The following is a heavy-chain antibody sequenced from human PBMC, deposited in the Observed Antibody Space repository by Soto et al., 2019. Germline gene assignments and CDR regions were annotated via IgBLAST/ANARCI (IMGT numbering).Heavy chain of an antibody. CDR2: IKGDGTKK. V-gene: IGHV3-7*01. CDR1: GFTFSSYW. D-gene: IGHD3-3*01. CDR3: VRNLNSCALEFYYDVLDA. J-gene: IGHJ3*01. Sequence: EVQLVESGGGLVQPGGSLRLSCMASGFTFSSYWMAWVRQAPGKGPEWVANIKGDGTKKNYVDSVLGRFTISRDNANNSLFLEVNRLRGDDTAVYYCVRNLNSCALEFYYDVLDAWGQGTMVTVPS.